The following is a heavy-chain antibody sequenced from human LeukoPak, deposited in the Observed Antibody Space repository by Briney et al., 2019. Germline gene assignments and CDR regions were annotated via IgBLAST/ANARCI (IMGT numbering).Heavy chain of an antibody. CDR3: VRSGDRGWANWFDP. CDR2: IYYGGST. D-gene: IGHD7-27*01. J-gene: IGHJ5*02. Sequence: SETLSLTCTVSGGSVSSHDYYWTWIRQPPGKGLEWIGYIYYGGSTSYNPSLKSRVTISVDTSKNQFSLKLSSVTAADTAVYYCVRSGDRGWANWFDPWGQGTLVTVSS. CDR1: GGSVSSHDYY. V-gene: IGHV4-30-4*01.